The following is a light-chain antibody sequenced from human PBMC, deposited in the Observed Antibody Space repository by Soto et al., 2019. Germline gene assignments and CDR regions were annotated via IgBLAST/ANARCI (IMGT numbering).Light chain of an antibody. CDR3: QQANSFPRT. V-gene: IGKV1-12*01. CDR2: AAS. CDR1: QRIGSW. J-gene: IGKJ4*01. Sequence: DIQMTQSPSSVSASVGDRFTITCRASQRIGSWLAWYQQKPGKAPKLLIYAASSLQSRVPSRFGGSGSGTDFTLTISSLKPEDFATYYCQQANSFPRTFGGGTKVEIK.